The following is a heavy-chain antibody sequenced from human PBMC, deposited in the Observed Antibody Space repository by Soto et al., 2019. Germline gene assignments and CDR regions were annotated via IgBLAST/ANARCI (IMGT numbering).Heavy chain of an antibody. V-gene: IGHV4-30-4*01. CDR1: GGSISSGDYY. CDR2: IYYSGST. J-gene: IGHJ4*02. CDR3: ARDDYSNYGPFDY. D-gene: IGHD4-4*01. Sequence: SETLSLTCTVSGGSISSGDYYWSWIRQPPGKGLEWIGYIYYSGSTYYNPSLKSRVTISVDTSKNQFSLKLSSVTAADTAVYYCARDDYSNYGPFDYWGQGTLVTVSS.